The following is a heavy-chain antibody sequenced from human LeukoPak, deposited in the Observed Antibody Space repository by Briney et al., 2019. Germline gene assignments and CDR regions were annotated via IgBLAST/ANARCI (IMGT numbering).Heavy chain of an antibody. V-gene: IGHV3-30-3*01. CDR2: ISYDGSNK. CDR3: ARDLHDIVLMVYATFDY. D-gene: IGHD2-8*01. CDR1: GFTFSSYT. Sequence: PGGSLRLSCAASGFTFSSYTMNWVRQAPGKGLGWVALISYDGSNKFYADSVKGRFSIFRDKSKNTLYLQMNSLRAEDTAVYYCARDLHDIVLMVYATFDYWGQGTLVTVSS. J-gene: IGHJ4*02.